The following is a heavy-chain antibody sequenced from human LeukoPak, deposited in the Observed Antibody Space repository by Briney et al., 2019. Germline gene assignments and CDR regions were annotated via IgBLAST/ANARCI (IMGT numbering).Heavy chain of an antibody. Sequence: SETLSLTCTVSGGSISSYYWSWIRQPAGKGLEWIGRIYTSGSTNYNPSLKSRVTMSVDTSKNQFSLKLSSVTAADTAVYYCARDNYDILTGYSYFDHWGRGTLVTVSS. J-gene: IGHJ4*02. CDR3: ARDNYDILTGYSYFDH. V-gene: IGHV4-4*07. CDR2: IYTSGST. D-gene: IGHD3-9*01. CDR1: GGSISSYY.